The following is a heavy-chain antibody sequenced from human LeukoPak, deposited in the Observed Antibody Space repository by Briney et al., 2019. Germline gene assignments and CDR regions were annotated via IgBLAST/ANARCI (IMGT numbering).Heavy chain of an antibody. V-gene: IGHV3-23*01. CDR2: ISGSGGST. Sequence: GGSLRLSCAASGPTFSSYAMSWVRQAPGKGLEWVSAISGSGGSTYYADSVKGRFTISRDNSKNTLYLQMNSLRAEDTAVYYCAKIRIGPYYYYGMDVWGQGTTVTVSS. D-gene: IGHD2-15*01. CDR3: AKIRIGPYYYYGMDV. J-gene: IGHJ6*02. CDR1: GPTFSSYA.